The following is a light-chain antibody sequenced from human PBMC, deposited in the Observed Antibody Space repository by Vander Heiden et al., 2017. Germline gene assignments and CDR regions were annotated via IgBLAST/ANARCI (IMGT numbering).Light chain of an antibody. CDR3: SLYTSSSTL. V-gene: IGLV2-18*01. Sequence: QSALTQPPSVSGSPGQPVTISCTGTSSDVGSYNRVSWYQQPPGTAPKLMIYEVSNRPSGVPDRFSGSKSGNTASLTISGLQAEDEADYYCSLYTSSSTLFGGGTKLTAL. J-gene: IGLJ2*01. CDR1: SSDVGSYNR. CDR2: EVS.